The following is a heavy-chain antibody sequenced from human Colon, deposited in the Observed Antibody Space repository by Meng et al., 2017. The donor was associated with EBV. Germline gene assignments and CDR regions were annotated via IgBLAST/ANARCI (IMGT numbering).Heavy chain of an antibody. CDR2: IHYSGST. D-gene: IGHD3-22*01. Sequence: HVQLQESGSGLVNPSQTLSLTWPVSGGSSSSGTYSWGWIRQLPGKGLEWIAYIHYSGSTYYSPSLKSRVTISVDTSKNQLSLKLSSMTAADTAVYYCARYVFDSSSLYSNWFDPWGQGTLVTVSS. J-gene: IGHJ5*02. CDR1: GGSSSSGTYS. CDR3: ARYVFDSSSLYSNWFDP. V-gene: IGHV4-31*02.